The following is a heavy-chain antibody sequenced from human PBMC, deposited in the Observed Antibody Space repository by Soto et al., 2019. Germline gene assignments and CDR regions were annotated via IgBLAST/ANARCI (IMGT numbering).Heavy chain of an antibody. D-gene: IGHD2-15*01. CDR3: TKDRVSDGIYSFDY. CDR2: IDRSGTMT. J-gene: IGHJ4*02. Sequence: EVQLLESGGDLVQPGGSLRLSCAASGFSFSDYSMNWVRQAPGKGLEWVAFIDRSGTMTDYRESVKGRFTLSKDKSMKTVYLQMNSLRVEDAAVYYCTKDRVSDGIYSFDYWGQGALVTVSS. V-gene: IGHV3-23*05. CDR1: GFSFSDYS.